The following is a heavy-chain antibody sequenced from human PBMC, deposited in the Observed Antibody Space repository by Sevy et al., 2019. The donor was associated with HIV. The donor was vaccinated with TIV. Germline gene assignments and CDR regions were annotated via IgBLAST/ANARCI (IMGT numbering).Heavy chain of an antibody. CDR3: ARDGGCSSTSCLLYFDY. CDR2: ISSGSSYI. Sequence: GGSLRLSCAASGFTFSSYSMNWVRQAPGKGLEWLSSISSGSSYIYYADSVKGRFTISRDNAKNSLYLQMNSLRAEDTAVYYRARDGGCSSTSCLLYFDYWGQGTLVTVSS. CDR1: GFTFSSYS. V-gene: IGHV3-21*01. D-gene: IGHD2-2*01. J-gene: IGHJ4*02.